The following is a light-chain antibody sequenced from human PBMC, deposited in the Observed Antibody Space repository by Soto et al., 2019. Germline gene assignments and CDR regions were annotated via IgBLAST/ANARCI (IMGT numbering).Light chain of an antibody. CDR2: DVS. CDR1: SSDVGGYNY. J-gene: IGLJ1*01. V-gene: IGLV2-14*03. Sequence: QSVLTQPASVSGSPGQSIIISCTGTSSDVGGYNYVCWYQQNPGKAPKLLFYDVSNRPSGVSNRFSGSKYDNTASLTISGLQAEDEADYYCSSYTSSSTYVFGTGTKLTVL. CDR3: SSYTSSSTYV.